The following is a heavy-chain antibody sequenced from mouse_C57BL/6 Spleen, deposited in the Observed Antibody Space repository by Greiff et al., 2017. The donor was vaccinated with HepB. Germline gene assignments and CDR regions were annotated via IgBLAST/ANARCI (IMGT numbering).Heavy chain of an antibody. V-gene: IGHV5-4*03. CDR1: GFTFSSYA. CDR3: ARGGYSAY. CDR2: ISDGGSYT. J-gene: IGHJ3*01. Sequence: EVMLVESGGGLVKPGGSLKLSCAASGFTFSSYAMSWVRQTPDKRLEWVATISDGGSYTYYPDNGKGRFTISRDNAKNNLDLQMSHLTSEDTAMYYCARGGYSAYWGQGTLVTVSA.